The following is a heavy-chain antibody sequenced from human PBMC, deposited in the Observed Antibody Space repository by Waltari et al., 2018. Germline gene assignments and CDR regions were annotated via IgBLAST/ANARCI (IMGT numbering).Heavy chain of an antibody. CDR3: VKGTYYDFWSGYAPGYLDY. CDR1: GFAFSSFG. J-gene: IGHJ4*02. V-gene: IGHV3-30*02. CDR2: IRYDGSNT. D-gene: IGHD3-3*01. Sequence: QVQLVESGGGVVQPGGSLRLSCAASGFAFSSFGMHWVRQATGQGLEGVAVIRYDGSNTYYSDAVKGRFAISRDNSKNTLYLQMNILRAEDTAVYNCVKGTYYDFWSGYAPGYLDYWGQGTLVAVSS.